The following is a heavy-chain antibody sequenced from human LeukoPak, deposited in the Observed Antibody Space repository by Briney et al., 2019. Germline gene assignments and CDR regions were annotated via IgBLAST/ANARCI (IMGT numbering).Heavy chain of an antibody. D-gene: IGHD1-14*01. V-gene: IGHV4-39*02. Sequence: SETLSLTCTVSGGSISSYYWGWIRQPPGKGLEWIGNIYYSGSTYYNPSLKSRVTTSADTSKNQFSLKLSAVTAADTAVYYCARGEPRDDAFDIWGQGTMVTVSS. CDR2: IYYSGST. CDR1: GGSISSYY. J-gene: IGHJ3*02. CDR3: ARGEPRDDAFDI.